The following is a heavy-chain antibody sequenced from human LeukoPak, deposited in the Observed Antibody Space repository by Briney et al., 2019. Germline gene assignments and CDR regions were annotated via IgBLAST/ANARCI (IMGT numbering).Heavy chain of an antibody. D-gene: IGHD6-13*01. CDR1: GFSFSSYW. J-gene: IGHJ4*02. CDR3: ARDRVWTVLY. V-gene: IGHV3-7*01. Sequence: QPGGSLRLSCAAAGFSFSSYWMNWVRQAPGKGMEWVANINQDGSEKNYVDSVKGRFTISRDDAKNSLYLQMNSLRAEDTAVYYCARDRVWTVLYWGQGTLVTVSS. CDR2: INQDGSEK.